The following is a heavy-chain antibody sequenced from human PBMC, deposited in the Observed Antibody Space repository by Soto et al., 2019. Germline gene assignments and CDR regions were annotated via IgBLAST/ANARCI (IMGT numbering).Heavy chain of an antibody. CDR3: ARDRVIWNALEDAFDI. CDR2: IWYDGSNK. Sequence: GGSLRLSCAASGFTFSSYGMHWVRQAPGKGLEWVAVIWYDGSNKYYADSVKGRFTISRDNSKNTLYLQMNSLRAEDTAVYYCARDRVIWNALEDAFDIWGQGTMVTVSS. CDR1: GFTFSSYG. V-gene: IGHV3-33*01. D-gene: IGHD1-1*01. J-gene: IGHJ3*02.